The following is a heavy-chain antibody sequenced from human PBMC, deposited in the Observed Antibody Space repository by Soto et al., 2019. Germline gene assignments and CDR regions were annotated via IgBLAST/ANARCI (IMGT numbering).Heavy chain of an antibody. D-gene: IGHD1-1*01. J-gene: IGHJ2*01. CDR2: IYYTGST. V-gene: IGHV4-59*01. CDR3: ANFNWYFAL. Sequence: QVQLQESGPGLVKPSETLSLTCTVSGGSISSYYWSWIRQPPGKGLEWIGYIYYTGSTNYNPSLTSRLTISVDTSKNQFSLPLSSVTAAATAVYYCANFNWYFALSGRGTLVTVSS. CDR1: GGSISSYY.